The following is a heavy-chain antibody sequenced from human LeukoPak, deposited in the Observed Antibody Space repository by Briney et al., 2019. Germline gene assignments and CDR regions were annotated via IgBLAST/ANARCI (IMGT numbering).Heavy chain of an antibody. V-gene: IGHV3-7*01. J-gene: IGHJ4*02. CDR2: IKQDGSEK. Sequence: GGSLRLSCAASGFTLSSYSMHWVRQAPGKGLEWVANIKQDGSEKYYVDSVKGRFTISRDNAKNSLYLQMNSLRAEDTAVYYCARVMGATEYYFDYWGQGTLVTVSS. D-gene: IGHD1-26*01. CDR1: GFTLSSYS. CDR3: ARVMGATEYYFDY.